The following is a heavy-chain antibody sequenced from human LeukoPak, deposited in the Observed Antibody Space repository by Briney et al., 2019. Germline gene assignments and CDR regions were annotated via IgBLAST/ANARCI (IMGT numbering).Heavy chain of an antibody. CDR1: GFTFRSYA. Sequence: KTGGSLRLSCAVSGFTFRSYAMHWVRQAPGKGLEWVSSISSSSSYIYYADSVKGRFTISRDNAKNSLYLQMNSLRAEDTAVYYCARMLGGYCTNGVCPFQDYWGQGTLVTVSS. V-gene: IGHV3-21*01. J-gene: IGHJ4*02. CDR3: ARMLGGYCTNGVCPFQDY. CDR2: ISSSSSYI. D-gene: IGHD2-8*01.